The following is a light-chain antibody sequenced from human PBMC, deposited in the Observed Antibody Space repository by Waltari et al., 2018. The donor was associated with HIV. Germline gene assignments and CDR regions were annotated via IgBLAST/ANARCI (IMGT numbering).Light chain of an antibody. Sequence: YELTQPPAVSVSPGQTARIACSGDSLLRPPGNWYQQMAGQAPILVIYKDTERPSKIPERFSGSTSGTTVTLTISGVQAEDEADYYCQSTDSSGSRVLFGAGTRLSVL. V-gene: IGLV3-25*03. CDR1: SLLRPP. CDR3: QSTDSSGSRVL. CDR2: KDT. J-gene: IGLJ2*01.